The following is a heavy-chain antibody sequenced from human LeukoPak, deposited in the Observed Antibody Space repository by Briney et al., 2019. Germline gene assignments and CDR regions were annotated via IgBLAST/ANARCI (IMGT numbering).Heavy chain of an antibody. CDR2: IRYDGSNK. Sequence: PGGSLRLSCAASGFTFSSYAMHWVRQAPGKGLEWVAFIRYDGSNKYYADSVKGRFTISRDNSKNTLYLQMNSLRAEDTAVYYCAKELQTDYYFDYWGQGTLVTVSS. V-gene: IGHV3-30*02. CDR1: GFTFSSYA. J-gene: IGHJ4*02. D-gene: IGHD4-11*01. CDR3: AKELQTDYYFDY.